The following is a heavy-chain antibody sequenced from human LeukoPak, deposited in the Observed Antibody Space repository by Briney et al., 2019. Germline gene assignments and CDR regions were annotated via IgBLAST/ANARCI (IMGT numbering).Heavy chain of an antibody. Sequence: PSETLSLTCTVSGGSISNYYWSWIRQPPGKGLEWIGYIYYSGSTNYNPSLKGRVTISVDTSKNQFSLKLSSVTAEDTAVYYCAKVDGDYPYWGQGTLVTVSS. CDR1: GGSISNYY. J-gene: IGHJ4*02. V-gene: IGHV4-59*01. D-gene: IGHD4-17*01. CDR2: IYYSGST. CDR3: AKVDGDYPY.